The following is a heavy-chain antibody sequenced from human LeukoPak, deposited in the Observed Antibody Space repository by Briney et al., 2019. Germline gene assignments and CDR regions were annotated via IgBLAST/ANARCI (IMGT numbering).Heavy chain of an antibody. CDR1: GYTFTGYY. CDR3: ARGGPIQRYYYGMDV. CDR2: INAGNGNT. J-gene: IGHJ6*02. V-gene: IGHV1-3*01. Sequence: ASVKVSCKASGYTFTGYYMHWVRQAPGQGLEWMGWINAGNGNTKYSQKLQGRVTITRDTSASTAYMELSSLRSEDTAVYYCARGGPIQRYYYGMDVWGQGTTVTVSS. D-gene: IGHD5-18*01.